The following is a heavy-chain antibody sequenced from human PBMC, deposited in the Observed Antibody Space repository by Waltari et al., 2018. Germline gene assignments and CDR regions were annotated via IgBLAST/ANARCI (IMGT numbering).Heavy chain of an antibody. CDR1: GGSITGAYY. CDR3: ARHRGVHTGYPGLDP. CDR2: VSSGGNT. J-gene: IGHJ5*02. V-gene: IGHV4-39*01. D-gene: IGHD3-10*01. Sequence: QLQLQESGPRLVKPSETLSLMCTVPGGSITGAYYWAWIRQSPGTGLEWIGDVSSGGNTNYNPSLKSRVTISTDTSKNQFSLTLSSVTAADTAVYYCARHRGVHTGYPGLDPWGQGTLVTVSS.